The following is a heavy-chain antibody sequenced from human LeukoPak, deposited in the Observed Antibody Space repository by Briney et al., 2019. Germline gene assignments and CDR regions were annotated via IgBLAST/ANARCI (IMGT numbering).Heavy chain of an antibody. CDR3: ARVSGGPYCSGGSCYLDY. D-gene: IGHD2-15*01. CDR2: IKQDGSEK. CDR1: GFTFSSYA. V-gene: IGHV3-7*01. Sequence: GGSLRLSCAASGFTFSSYAMSWVRQAPGKGLEWVANIKQDGSEKYYVDSVKGRFTISRDNAKNSLYLQMNSLRAEDTAVYYCARVSGGPYCSGGSCYLDYWGQGTLVTVSS. J-gene: IGHJ4*02.